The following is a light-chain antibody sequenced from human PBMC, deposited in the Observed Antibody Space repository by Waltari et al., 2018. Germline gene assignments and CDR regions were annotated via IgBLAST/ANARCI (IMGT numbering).Light chain of an antibody. CDR3: SSYTTSSTVV. J-gene: IGLJ2*01. CDR2: DVS. Sequence: QSALTQPASVSGSPGPSITISCTGASSDVGAYNSVSWYRQHPGTAPKLLIFDVSHRPSGVSNRFSGSKSGNTASLTISGLQAEDEADYYCSSYTTSSTVVFGGGTKLTVL. V-gene: IGLV2-14*03. CDR1: SSDVGAYNS.